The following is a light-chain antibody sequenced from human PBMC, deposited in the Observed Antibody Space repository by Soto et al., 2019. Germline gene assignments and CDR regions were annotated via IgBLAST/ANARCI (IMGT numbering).Light chain of an antibody. CDR1: SSDVGGYNL. Sequence: QSALTQPASVSGSPGQSITISCTGTSSDVGGYNLVSWYQQHPGKAPKLMIYEGSKRPSGVSNRFSGSKSGNTASLTISGLQAEDEADYYCCSYAGRSTYWVFGGGTKLTVL. J-gene: IGLJ3*02. CDR2: EGS. CDR3: CSYAGRSTYWV. V-gene: IGLV2-23*01.